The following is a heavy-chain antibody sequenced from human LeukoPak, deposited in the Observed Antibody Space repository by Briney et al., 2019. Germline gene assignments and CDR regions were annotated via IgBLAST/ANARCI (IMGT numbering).Heavy chain of an antibody. Sequence: GGSLRLSCAASGFTFSDYYMSWLRQAPGKGLEWVSYISSSGTTIYYADSVKGRFTISRDNSKNTLYLQMNSLRAEDTAVYYCAKDPSSGSSGYSTEFDYWGQGTLVTVSS. D-gene: IGHD3-22*01. J-gene: IGHJ4*02. CDR1: GFTFSDYY. V-gene: IGHV3-11*01. CDR2: ISSSGTTI. CDR3: AKDPSSGSSGYSTEFDY.